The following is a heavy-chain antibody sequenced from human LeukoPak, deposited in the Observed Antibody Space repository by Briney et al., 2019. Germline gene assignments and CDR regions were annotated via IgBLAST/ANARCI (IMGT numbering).Heavy chain of an antibody. CDR1: GFTFSSYA. D-gene: IGHD3-10*01. J-gene: IGHJ4*02. Sequence: GGSLRLSCAASGFTFSSYAMSWVRQAPGKGLEWVSAISGSGASTYYADSVKGRFTISRDNSKSTLYLQMNSLRAEDTAVYYCAKDLGGEGGSGFPGYWGRGTLVTVSS. V-gene: IGHV3-23*01. CDR3: AKDLGGEGGSGFPGY. CDR2: ISGSGAST.